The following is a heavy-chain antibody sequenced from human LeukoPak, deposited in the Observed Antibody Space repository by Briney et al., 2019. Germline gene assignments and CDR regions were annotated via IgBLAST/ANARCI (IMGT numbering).Heavy chain of an antibody. J-gene: IGHJ3*02. Sequence: GESLKISCKGSGYSFTSYWIGWVRQMPGKGLEWMGIIYPGDSDTRYSPSFQGQVTISANKSISTAYLQWSSLKASATATYYCARSTQYDFWSGQLSDAFDICAQGTMVTVSS. CDR2: IYPGDSDT. CDR3: ARSTQYDFWSGQLSDAFDI. V-gene: IGHV5-51*01. CDR1: GYSFTSYW. D-gene: IGHD3-3*01.